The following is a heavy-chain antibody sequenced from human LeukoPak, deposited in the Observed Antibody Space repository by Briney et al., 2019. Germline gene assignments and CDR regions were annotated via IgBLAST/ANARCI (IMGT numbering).Heavy chain of an antibody. Sequence: SETLSLICTVSGGSITSNSYYWGWIRQPPGKGLEWIGSNSGSTYYNPSLKRRVTISIDTSKNQFSLKLSSVTAADTAVYYCARERREQLLPPYTRSVTYFDYWGQGTLVTVSS. CDR3: ARERREQLLPPYTRSVTYFDY. CDR2: NSGST. V-gene: IGHV4-39*07. D-gene: IGHD2-2*01. J-gene: IGHJ4*02. CDR1: GGSITSNSYY.